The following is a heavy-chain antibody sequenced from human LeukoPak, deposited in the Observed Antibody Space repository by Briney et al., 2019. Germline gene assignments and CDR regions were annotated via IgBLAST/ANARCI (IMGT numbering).Heavy chain of an antibody. J-gene: IGHJ5*02. CDR2: INPNSGGT. D-gene: IGHD1-26*01. Sequence: GASVRVSCKASGYTFTGHYMHWVRQAPGQGLEWMGWINPNSGGTKYAQKLQGRVTVTRDMSTSTVYMELSNLRSEDTAVYYCARDQSGEWELLSGWWFDPWGQGTLVTVSS. V-gene: IGHV1-2*02. CDR1: GYTFTGHY. CDR3: ARDQSGEWELLSGWWFDP.